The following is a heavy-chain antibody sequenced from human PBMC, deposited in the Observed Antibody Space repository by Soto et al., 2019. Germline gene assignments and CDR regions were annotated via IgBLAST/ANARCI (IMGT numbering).Heavy chain of an antibody. CDR2: IFYSGSS. J-gene: IGHJ6*02. CDR1: GASMRSYS. V-gene: IGHV4-59*01. Sequence: SETLSHTCNVSGASMRSYSWTWMRLSPGKGLEWIGDIFYSGSSNLNPSLRSRLSISIDTSKNKFSLMLKSVTAADTAVYYCARDLRCCGLDVWGQGTTVTVSS. D-gene: IGHD3-9*01. CDR3: ARDLRCCGLDV.